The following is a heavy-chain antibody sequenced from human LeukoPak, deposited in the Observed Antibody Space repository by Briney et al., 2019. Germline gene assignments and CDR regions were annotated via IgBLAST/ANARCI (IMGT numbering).Heavy chain of an antibody. CDR2: INPGGGSA. D-gene: IGHD2-15*01. CDR1: GYTFTTHY. V-gene: IGHV1-46*01. CDR3: AREAATSHFDY. J-gene: IGHJ4*02. Sequence: GASVKVSCKASGYTFTTHYIHWVRQAPGQGLEWMGIINPGGGSASLAQKFQGKVTMTRDTSTSTVYTELSSLRSDDTAVYYCAREAATSHFDYWGQGTLVSV.